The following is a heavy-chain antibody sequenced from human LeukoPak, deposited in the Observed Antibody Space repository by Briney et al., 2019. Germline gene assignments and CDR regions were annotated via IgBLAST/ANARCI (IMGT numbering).Heavy chain of an antibody. CDR3: ARESPGDSSGCYGRGDY. D-gene: IGHD3-22*01. CDR1: GYTFTGYY. V-gene: IGHV1-2*02. J-gene: IGHJ4*02. Sequence: GASVKVSCKASGYTFTGYYMHWVRQAPGQGLEWMGWINPNSGGTNYAQKFQGRVTMTRDTSISTAYMELSRLRSDDTAVYYCARESPGDSSGCYGRGDYWGQGTLVTVSS. CDR2: INPNSGGT.